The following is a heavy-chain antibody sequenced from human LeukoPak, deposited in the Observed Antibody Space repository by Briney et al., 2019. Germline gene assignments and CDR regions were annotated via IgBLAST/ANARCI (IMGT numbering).Heavy chain of an antibody. CDR1: GFTFSCCA. V-gene: IGHV3-21*01. CDR2: ISSSSSYI. CDR3: ASRYGSGSYHEYPAFDY. J-gene: IGHJ4*02. D-gene: IGHD3-10*01. Sequence: GGSLRLSCAASGFTFSCCAMSWVRQAPGKGLEWVSSISSSSSYIYYADSVKGRFTISRDNAKNSLYLQMNSLRAEDTAVYYCASRYGSGSYHEYPAFDYWGQGTLVTVSS.